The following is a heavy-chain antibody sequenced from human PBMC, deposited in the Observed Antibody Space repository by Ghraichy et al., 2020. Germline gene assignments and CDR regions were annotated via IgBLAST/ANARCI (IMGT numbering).Heavy chain of an antibody. CDR2: IYYSGST. V-gene: IGHV4-59*01. CDR3: ARGSFISYGYDFDY. J-gene: IGHJ4*02. D-gene: IGHD5-18*01. CDR1: GGSISSYY. Sequence: SQTLSLTCTVSGGSISSYYWSWIRQPPGKGLEWIGYIYYSGSTNYNPSLKSRVTISVDTSKNQFSLKLSSVTAADTAVYYCARGSFISYGYDFDYWGQGTLVTVSS.